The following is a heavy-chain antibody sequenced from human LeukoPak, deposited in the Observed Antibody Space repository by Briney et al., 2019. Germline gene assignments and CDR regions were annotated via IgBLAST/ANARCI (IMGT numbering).Heavy chain of an antibody. CDR2: INHSGST. CDR1: GGSISSAGYY. Sequence: SQTLSLTCTVSGGSISSAGYYWSWIRQPPGKGLEWIGEINHSGSTNYNPSLKSRVTISVDTSKNQFSLKLSSVTAADTAVYHCARGSRYDFWSGYNWFDPWGQGTLVTVSS. CDR3: ARGSRYDFWSGYNWFDP. J-gene: IGHJ5*02. D-gene: IGHD3-3*01. V-gene: IGHV4-34*01.